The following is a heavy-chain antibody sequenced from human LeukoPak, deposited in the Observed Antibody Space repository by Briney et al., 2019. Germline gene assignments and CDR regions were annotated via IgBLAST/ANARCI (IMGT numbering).Heavy chain of an antibody. J-gene: IGHJ1*01. D-gene: IGHD3-22*01. Sequence: QAGGPLRLSCAASGFTFNNYAMTWVRQAPGKGLEWVSAISGTGGTTYYADSVKGRFTISRDNSKNTLYLQMNSLRAEDTAVYYCAKESFYDSGGYYIEYFQHWGQGTLVTVSS. CDR3: AKESFYDSGGYYIEYFQH. CDR2: ISGTGGTT. V-gene: IGHV3-23*01. CDR1: GFTFNNYA.